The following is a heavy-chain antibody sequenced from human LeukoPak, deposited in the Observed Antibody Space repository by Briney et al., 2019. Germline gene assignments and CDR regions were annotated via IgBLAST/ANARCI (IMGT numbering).Heavy chain of an antibody. V-gene: IGHV3-30*18. Sequence: PGRSLRLSCAASGFTFSSYGMHWVRQAPGKGLEWVAVISYDGSNKYYADSVKGRFTISGDNSKNTLYLQMNSLRAEDTAVYYCAKVGNIVATILDYWGQGTLVTVSS. D-gene: IGHD5-12*01. CDR2: ISYDGSNK. J-gene: IGHJ4*02. CDR1: GFTFSSYG. CDR3: AKVGNIVATILDY.